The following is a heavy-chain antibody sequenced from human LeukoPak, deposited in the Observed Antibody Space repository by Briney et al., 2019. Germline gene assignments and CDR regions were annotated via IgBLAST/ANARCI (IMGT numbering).Heavy chain of an antibody. CDR2: IYTSGST. V-gene: IGHV4-4*07. D-gene: IGHD3-22*01. J-gene: IGHJ3*02. CDR3: ATSSGYYSIDAFDI. CDR1: GGSISSYH. Sequence: PSETLSLTCTASGGSISSYHWSWIRQPAGKGLEWIGRIYTSGSTNYNPSLKSRVTMSVDTSKNQFSLKLSSVTAADTAVYYCATSSGYYSIDAFDIWDQGTMVTVSS.